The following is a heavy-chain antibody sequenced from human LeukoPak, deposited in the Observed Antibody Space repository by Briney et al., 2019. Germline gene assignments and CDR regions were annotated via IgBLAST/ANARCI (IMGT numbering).Heavy chain of an antibody. V-gene: IGHV3-15*01. CDR1: GFTFSNAW. J-gene: IGHJ6*04. CDR3: ARDCYYGSGSYLSYYYGMDV. CDR2: IKRRSDGGTT. D-gene: IGHD3-10*01. Sequence: GGSLRLSCAASGFTFSNAWMSWVRQAPGKGLEWVGRIKRRSDGGTTDYAAPVKGRFTISRDDSKNTLYLQMNSLRAEDTAVYYCARDCYYGSGSYLSYYYGMDVWGKGTTVTVSS.